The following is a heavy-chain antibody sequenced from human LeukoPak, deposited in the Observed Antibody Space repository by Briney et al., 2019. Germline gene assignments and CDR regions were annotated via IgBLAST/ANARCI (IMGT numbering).Heavy chain of an antibody. CDR1: GLTFSSYS. CDR3: ARVEAAGTGVFDY. V-gene: IGHV3-21*01. Sequence: PGGSLRLSCAASGLTFSSYSMNWVRQAPGKGLEWVSSISSSSSYIYYADSMKGRFTISRDNAKNSLYLQMNSLRAEDTAVYYCARVEAAGTGVFDYWGQGTLVTVSS. D-gene: IGHD6-13*01. J-gene: IGHJ4*02. CDR2: ISSSSSYI.